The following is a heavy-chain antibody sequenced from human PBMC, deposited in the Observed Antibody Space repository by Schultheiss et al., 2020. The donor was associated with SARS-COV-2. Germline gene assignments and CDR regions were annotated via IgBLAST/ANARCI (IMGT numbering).Heavy chain of an antibody. CDR3: ARDSMAVEYYGMDV. D-gene: IGHD6-19*01. CDR2: IYSGGST. Sequence: GGSLRLSCAASGFTVSSNYMSWVRQAPGKGLEWVSVIYSGGSTYYADSVKGRFTISRDNSKNTLYLQMNSLRAEDTAGYYCARDSMAVEYYGMDVWGQGTTVTVSS. J-gene: IGHJ6*02. CDR1: GFTVSSNY. V-gene: IGHV3-66*01.